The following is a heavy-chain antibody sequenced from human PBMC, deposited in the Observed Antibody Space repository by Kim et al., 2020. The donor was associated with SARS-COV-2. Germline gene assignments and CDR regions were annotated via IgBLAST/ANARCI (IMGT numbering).Heavy chain of an antibody. Sequence: QKRKGRVTMTTDTSTSTAYMELRSLRSDDTAVYYCARDGGYSSGWYGFDYWGQGTLVTVSS. D-gene: IGHD6-19*01. CDR3: ARDGGYSSGWYGFDY. V-gene: IGHV1-18*01. J-gene: IGHJ4*02.